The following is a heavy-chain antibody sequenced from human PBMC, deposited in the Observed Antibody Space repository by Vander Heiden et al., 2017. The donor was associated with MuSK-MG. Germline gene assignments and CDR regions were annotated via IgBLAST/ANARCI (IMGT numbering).Heavy chain of an antibody. CDR3: AGDRVVELDYGDGMDV. J-gene: IGHJ6*02. D-gene: IGHD4-17*01. V-gene: IGHV3-33*01. CDR1: GFTLRSNG. CDR2: IWYDGSNK. Sequence: QVQLVESGGGVVRPGRSLRLSWVASGFTLRSNGRHWVGQAPGKGWEWVAVIWYDGSNKYYADSVKGRFTISRDNSKNTLYLQMNSLRAEDTAVYYCAGDRVVELDYGDGMDVWGQGTTVTVSS.